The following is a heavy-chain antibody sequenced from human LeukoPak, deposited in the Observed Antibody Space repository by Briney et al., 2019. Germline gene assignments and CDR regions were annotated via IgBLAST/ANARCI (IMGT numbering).Heavy chain of an antibody. CDR1: GGSISSYY. Sequence: SETLSLTCTVSGGSISSYYWSWIRQPPGKGLEWIGYIYYSGSTNYNPSLKSRVTISVDTSKNQFSLKLRSVTAADTAVYYCARHGYDYVWGSYRPSPLFDYWGQGTLVTVSS. CDR2: IYYSGST. D-gene: IGHD3-16*02. J-gene: IGHJ4*02. V-gene: IGHV4-59*08. CDR3: ARHGYDYVWGSYRPSPLFDY.